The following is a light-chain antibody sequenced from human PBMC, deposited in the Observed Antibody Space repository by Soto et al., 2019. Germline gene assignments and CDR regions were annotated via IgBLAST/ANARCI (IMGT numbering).Light chain of an antibody. CDR2: DNN. V-gene: IGLV1-40*01. CDR3: QSSDSSLSSWV. Sequence: QSVLTQPPSVSGAPGQRVIISCTGSSSNSGAGYDVHWYQQLPGTAPKLLIYDNNNRPSGVPDRFSGSKSGTSASLAITGLQAEDEADYYCQSSDSSLSSWVFGGGTKLTVL. CDR1: SSNSGAGYD. J-gene: IGLJ3*02.